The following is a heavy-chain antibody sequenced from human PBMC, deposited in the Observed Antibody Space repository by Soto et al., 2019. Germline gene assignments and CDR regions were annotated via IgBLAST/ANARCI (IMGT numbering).Heavy chain of an antibody. CDR1: RVAFSKFI. J-gene: IGHJ6*02. Sequence: QAQLEQSGGEVKKPGSSGKVSCKASRVAFSKFIVTWVRQAPGLGLEWVGGIIPIFGTANYAQKFQGRVTITADESTSTSYIEVNNLRSEDTAVYYCAKVRYSSPMGYYYGMDVWGQGTTVTVSS. CDR3: AKVRYSSPMGYYYGMDV. V-gene: IGHV1-69*01. D-gene: IGHD6-19*01. CDR2: IIPIFGTA.